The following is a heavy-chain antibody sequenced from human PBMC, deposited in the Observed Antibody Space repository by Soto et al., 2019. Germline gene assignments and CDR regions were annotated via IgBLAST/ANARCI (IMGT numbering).Heavy chain of an antibody. CDR2: ISGSGGST. J-gene: IGHJ4*02. CDR1: GFTFRSYA. D-gene: IGHD2-21*02. CDR3: AKDRTYCGGDCYTYFDY. V-gene: IGHV3-23*01. Sequence: EVQLLESGGGLVQPGGSLRLSCAASGFTFRSYAMSWVRQAPGKGLEWVSAISGSGGSTYYADSVKGRFTISRDNSKNTLYLQMNSLRAEDTAVYYCAKDRTYCGGDCYTYFDYWGQGTLVTVSS.